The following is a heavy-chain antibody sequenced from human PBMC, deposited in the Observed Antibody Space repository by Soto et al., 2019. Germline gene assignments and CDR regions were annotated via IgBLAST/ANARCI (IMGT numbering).Heavy chain of an antibody. J-gene: IGHJ4*02. Sequence: QVQLVQSGAEVKKPGASVKVSCKASGYTFTSYAMHWVRQAPGQRLEWMGWINAGNGNTKYSQKFQGRVTITRDTSASTAYMELSSLRSEDTAVYYCARPPVAGGIYHYFDCWGQGTLVTVSS. D-gene: IGHD6-19*01. CDR2: INAGNGNT. CDR1: GYTFTSYA. V-gene: IGHV1-3*01. CDR3: ARPPVAGGIYHYFDC.